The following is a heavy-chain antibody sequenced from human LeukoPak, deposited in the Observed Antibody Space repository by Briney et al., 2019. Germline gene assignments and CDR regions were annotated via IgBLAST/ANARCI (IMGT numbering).Heavy chain of an antibody. CDR3: ARGLRFLEWLASWWLDP. D-gene: IGHD3-3*01. V-gene: IGHV4-34*01. CDR2: INHSGST. J-gene: IGHJ5*02. CDR1: GGSFSGYY. Sequence: SETLSLTCAVYGGSFSGYYWGWIRQPPGKGLEWIGEINHSGSTNYNPSLKSRVTISVDTSKNQFSLKLSSVTAADTAVYYCARGLRFLEWLASWWLDPWGQGTLVTVSS.